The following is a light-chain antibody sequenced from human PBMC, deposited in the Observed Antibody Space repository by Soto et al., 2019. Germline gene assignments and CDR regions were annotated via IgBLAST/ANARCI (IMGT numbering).Light chain of an antibody. CDR3: CSYAGSYSLYV. J-gene: IGLJ1*01. CDR1: SSDVGGYNY. Sequence: QSALTQPRSVSGSPGQSVTISCTGTSSDVGGYNYVSWYQQHPGKAPKLIIYDVSEGPSGVPDRFSGSKSGNTASLTISGLQAEDEADYYCCSYAGSYSLYVFGPGTKLTVL. CDR2: DVS. V-gene: IGLV2-11*01.